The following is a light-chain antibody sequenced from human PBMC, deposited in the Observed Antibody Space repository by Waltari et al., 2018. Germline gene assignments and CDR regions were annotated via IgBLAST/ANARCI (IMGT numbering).Light chain of an antibody. CDR3: QVWDTSSNLHVV. CDR2: DDS. Sequence: SYVLTQPPSVSVAPGKTARITCGGNNIGSKRVHWYQQKPGQAPVLVVYDDSDRPSGIPERFSGSNSGNTATLTISRVEAGDEADYYCQVWDTSSNLHVVFGGGAKLTVL. V-gene: IGLV3-21*03. J-gene: IGLJ2*01. CDR1: NIGSKR.